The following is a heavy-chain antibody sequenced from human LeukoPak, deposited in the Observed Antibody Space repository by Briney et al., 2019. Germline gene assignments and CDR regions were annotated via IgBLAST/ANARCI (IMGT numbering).Heavy chain of an antibody. CDR3: ARHSAAMGWFDP. D-gene: IGHD5-18*01. CDR2: IYPDDSDT. V-gene: IGHV5-51*01. CDR1: GYRFTSYW. J-gene: IGHJ5*02. Sequence: GESLQISCKGSGYRFTSYWIGWVRQLPGKGLEWMGIIYPDDSDTRYSPSFQGQVTISADKSISTAYLQWNSLKASDTAMYYCARHSAAMGWFDPWGQGTLVTVSS.